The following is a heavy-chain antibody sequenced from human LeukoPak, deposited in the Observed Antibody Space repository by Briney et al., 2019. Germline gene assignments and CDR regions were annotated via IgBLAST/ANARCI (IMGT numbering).Heavy chain of an antibody. CDR2: IIPIFGTA. J-gene: IGHJ6*03. CDR1: GGTFSSYA. D-gene: IGHD3-10*01. V-gene: IGHV1-69*13. Sequence: ASVKVSCKASGGTFSSYAISWVRQAPGQGLEWMGGIIPIFGTANYAQKFQGRVTITADESTSTAYMELSSLRSEDTAVYYCASKHGSGSYYKSPYYMDVWGKGTTVTVSS. CDR3: ASKHGSGSYYKSPYYMDV.